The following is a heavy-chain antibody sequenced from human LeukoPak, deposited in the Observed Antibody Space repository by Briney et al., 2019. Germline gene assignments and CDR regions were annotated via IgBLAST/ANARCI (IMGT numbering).Heavy chain of an antibody. J-gene: IGHJ4*02. CDR2: ISSSSSYI. V-gene: IGHV3-21*01. D-gene: IGHD6-13*01. CDR1: GFTFSSYS. Sequence: GGSLRLSCAASGFTFSSYSMNWVRQAPGKGLEWVSSISSSSSYIYYADSVKGRFTISRDNAKNSMYLQMNSLRAEDTAVYYCARSFLSIAAAATDYWGQGTLVTVSS. CDR3: ARSFLSIAAAATDY.